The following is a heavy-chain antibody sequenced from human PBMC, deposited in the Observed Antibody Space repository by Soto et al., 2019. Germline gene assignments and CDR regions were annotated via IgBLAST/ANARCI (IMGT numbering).Heavy chain of an antibody. D-gene: IGHD6-13*01. J-gene: IGHJ4*02. CDR3: TNGRRQQPPLD. V-gene: IGHV3-30*18. CDR1: GFTFSNYV. Sequence: QVQLVESGGGVVQPGRSLSLSCAASGFTFSNYVMQWVRQAPGKGPEWVAVISYDGSSKFYADSEGRFTISSDNSKNTLYLQMNSLRAEDTAVYYCTNGRRQQPPLDWGQGTLVTVSS. CDR2: ISYDGSSK.